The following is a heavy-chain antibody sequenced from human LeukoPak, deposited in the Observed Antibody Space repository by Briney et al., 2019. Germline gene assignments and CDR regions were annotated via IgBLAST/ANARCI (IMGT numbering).Heavy chain of an antibody. CDR2: IYYSGST. CDR1: GGSISSYY. D-gene: IGHD7-27*01. V-gene: IGHV4-59*01. Sequence: SETLSLTCTVSGGSISSYYWSWIRQPPGKGLEWIGYIYYSGSTNYNPSLKSQVTISVDTSKNQFSLKLSSVTAADTAVYYCARVSRVATGDRVYYYYYMDVWGKGTTVTVSS. J-gene: IGHJ6*03. CDR3: ARVSRVATGDRVYYYYYMDV.